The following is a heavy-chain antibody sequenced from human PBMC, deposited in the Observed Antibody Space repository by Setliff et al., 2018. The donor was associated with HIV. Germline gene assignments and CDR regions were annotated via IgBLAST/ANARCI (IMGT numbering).Heavy chain of an antibody. Sequence: SETLSLTCTVSGGSISSGAYYWSWIRQHPGKGLEWIGYIYYSGSTYYNPSLKSRVTISVDTSKNQFSLKLNSVTAAYTAVYYCARVPLSSPSRPGGYFDYWGQGTLVTVSS. J-gene: IGHJ4*02. CDR2: IYYSGST. D-gene: IGHD3-16*01. CDR1: GGSISSGAYY. V-gene: IGHV4-31*03. CDR3: ARVPLSSPSRPGGYFDY.